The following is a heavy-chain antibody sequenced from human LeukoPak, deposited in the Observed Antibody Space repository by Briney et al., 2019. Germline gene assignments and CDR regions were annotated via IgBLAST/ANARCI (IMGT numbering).Heavy chain of an antibody. V-gene: IGHV3-23*01. CDR3: ARDEDTSALSEY. D-gene: IGHD2/OR15-2a*01. CDR2: ISNNGGRT. J-gene: IGHJ4*02. Sequence: GGSLRLSCAGSGFSFGSNTMSWVRQAPGRGLEWVSAISNNGGRTDYADSVKGRFTISRDNSKSTLYLHMDSLRADDTAVYYCARDEDTSALSEYWGQGTPVTVSS. CDR1: GFSFGSNT.